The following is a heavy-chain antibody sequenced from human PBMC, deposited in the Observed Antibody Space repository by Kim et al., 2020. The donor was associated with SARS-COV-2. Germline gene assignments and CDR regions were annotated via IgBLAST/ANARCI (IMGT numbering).Heavy chain of an antibody. CDR3: ARGFKSFDY. CDR2: T. J-gene: IGHJ4*02. V-gene: IGHV3-72*01. Sequence: TQSAASVKGRFTVSRDNSKNSIYLEMSSLKTEDTAMYYCARGFKSFDYWGQGVLVTVSS.